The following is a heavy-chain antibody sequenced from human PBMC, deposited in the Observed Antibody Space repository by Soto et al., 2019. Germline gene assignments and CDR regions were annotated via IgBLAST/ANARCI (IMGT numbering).Heavy chain of an antibody. CDR2: IIPIFGTA. V-gene: IGHV1-69*01. J-gene: IGHJ6*02. CDR1: GGTFSSYA. Sequence: QVQLVQSGAEVKKPGSSVKVSCKASGGTFSSYAISWVRQAPGQGLEWMGGIIPIFGTANYAQKFQGRVTITADESTSTAYMELSSLRSEDTAVYYCARVTMAARHTYYYYGMDVWGQGTTVTVSS. D-gene: IGHD6-6*01. CDR3: ARVTMAARHTYYYYGMDV.